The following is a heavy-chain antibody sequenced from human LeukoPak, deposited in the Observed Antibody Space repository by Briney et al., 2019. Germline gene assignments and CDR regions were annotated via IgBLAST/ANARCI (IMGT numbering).Heavy chain of an antibody. CDR2: IYYSGST. J-gene: IGHJ6*02. D-gene: IGHD1-26*01. CDR3: ARERSGSSYYYYGMDV. Sequence: SETLSLTCTVSGGSISSGGYYWSWIRQHPGKGLEWIGYIYYSGSTYYNPSLKSRVTISVDTSKNQFSLKLSSVTAADTVVYYCARERSGSSYYYYGMDVWGQGTTVTVSS. CDR1: GGSISSGGYY. V-gene: IGHV4-31*03.